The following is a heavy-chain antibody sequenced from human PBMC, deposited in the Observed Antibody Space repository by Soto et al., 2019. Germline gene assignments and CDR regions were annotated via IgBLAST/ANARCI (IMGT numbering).Heavy chain of an antibody. CDR1: GGSGSGYH. J-gene: IGHJ4*02. V-gene: IGHV4-59*02. Sequence: QVQLQESGPRLVKPSETLSLTCTVSGGSGSGYHWNWVRQPPGKTLEWIGHIYHSGTTNYNPSRKRRITISIDTSKNQLSRKMNSVTAADTAVYYCARGQTNIWYFDHWGQGTLVTVSS. CDR2: IYHSGTT. CDR3: ARGQTNIWYFDH.